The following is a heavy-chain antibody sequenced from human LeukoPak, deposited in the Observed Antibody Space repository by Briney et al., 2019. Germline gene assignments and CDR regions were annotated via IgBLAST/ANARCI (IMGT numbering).Heavy chain of an antibody. V-gene: IGHV3-23*01. D-gene: IGHD3-22*01. CDR3: AKDPRITMIVVPFDI. J-gene: IGHJ3*02. Sequence: GGSLRLSCAASGFTFSSYAMSWVRQAPGKGLGWVSAISGSGGSTYYADSVKGRFTISRDNSKNTLYLHMNSLRAEDTAVYYCAKDPRITMIVVPFDIWGQGTMVTVSS. CDR2: ISGSGGST. CDR1: GFTFSSYA.